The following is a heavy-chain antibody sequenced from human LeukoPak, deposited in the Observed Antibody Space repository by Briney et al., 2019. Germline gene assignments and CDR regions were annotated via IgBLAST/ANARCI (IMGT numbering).Heavy chain of an antibody. CDR1: GFSFISYE. J-gene: IGHJ5*02. D-gene: IGHD1-1*01. CDR2: ISSSGSTI. Sequence: AGSLLLSCAASGFSFISYEMNCVRQAPGKKLEWVSYISSSGSTIYYADSVKGRFTISRDNAKNSLYLQMNSVRAEDTAVYYCARTASGGTTPLRWNWFDPWGQGTLVTVSS. V-gene: IGHV3-48*03. CDR3: ARTASGGTTPLRWNWFDP.